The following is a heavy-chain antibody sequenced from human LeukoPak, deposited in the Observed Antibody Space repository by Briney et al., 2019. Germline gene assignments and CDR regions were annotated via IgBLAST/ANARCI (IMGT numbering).Heavy chain of an antibody. CDR2: IYYSGST. V-gene: IGHV4-59*01. CDR3: ARVTRVRGVTTSLHYYYYYGMDV. Sequence: PSETLSLTCTVSGGSISSYYWSWIRRPPGKGLEWIGYIYYSGSTNYNPSLKSRVTISVDTSKNQFSLKLSSVTAADTAVYYCARVTRVRGVTTSLHYYYYYGMDVWGQGTTVTVSS. CDR1: GGSISSYY. D-gene: IGHD3-10*01. J-gene: IGHJ6*02.